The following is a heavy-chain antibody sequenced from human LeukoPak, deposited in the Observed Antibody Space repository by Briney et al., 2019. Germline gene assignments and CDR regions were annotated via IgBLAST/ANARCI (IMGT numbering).Heavy chain of an antibody. CDR1: GFPFTSYA. V-gene: IGHV3-23*01. D-gene: IGHD3-3*01. CDR3: AKATISGVNDY. Sequence: GGSLRLSCAASGFPFTSYAMSWVRQAPGKGLEGVSGISGIGSSSYYADSVKGRITSSRDSSRDTLYLQRNSLRAEDTAVYYCAKATISGVNDYWGQGPLVTVSS. CDR2: ISGIGSSS. J-gene: IGHJ4*02.